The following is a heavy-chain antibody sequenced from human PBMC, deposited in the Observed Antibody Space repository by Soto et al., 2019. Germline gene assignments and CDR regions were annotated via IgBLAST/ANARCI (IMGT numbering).Heavy chain of an antibody. D-gene: IGHD6-19*01. CDR1: GFTFSSYA. CDR2: ISGSGGST. J-gene: IGHJ6*03. V-gene: IGHV3-23*01. Sequence: GGSLRLSCAASGFTFSSYAMSWVRQAPGKGLEWVSAISGSGGSTYYADSVKGRFTISRDNSKNTLYLQMNSLRAEDTAVYYCAKVAAVAGPHEYYMDVWGKGTTVTVSS. CDR3: AKVAAVAGPHEYYMDV.